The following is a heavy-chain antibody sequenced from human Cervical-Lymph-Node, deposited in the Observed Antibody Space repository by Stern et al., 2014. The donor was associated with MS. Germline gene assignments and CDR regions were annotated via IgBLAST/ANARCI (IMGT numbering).Heavy chain of an antibody. V-gene: IGHV3-64D*06. Sequence: EVQLVEPGGGLVHPGGSLRLSCSASGFTFSSYEMHWVRQAPGKGLEYVAGINSNGRATHHADTVRGRFTISRVNSKNTLYLQMSSLRAEDTAVYYCVKDVDVDTVIVYIHYNSFDMWGQGTMVTVSS. D-gene: IGHD5-18*01. J-gene: IGHJ3*02. CDR2: INSNGRAT. CDR3: VKDVDVDTVIVYIHYNSFDM. CDR1: GFTFSSYE.